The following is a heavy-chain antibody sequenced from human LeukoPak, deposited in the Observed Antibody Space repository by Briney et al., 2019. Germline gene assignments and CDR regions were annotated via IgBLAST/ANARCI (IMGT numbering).Heavy chain of an antibody. CDR3: ARGRGAYYFDY. J-gene: IGHJ4*02. CDR1: GGSISSYY. CDR2: IYYSGST. Sequence: SETLSLTCTVSGGSISSYYWSWIRQPPGKGLEWIGYIYYSGSTNYNPSLKSRVTISVDTSKNQFSLKLSSVTAADTAVHYCARGRGAYYFDYWGQGTLVTVSS. V-gene: IGHV4-59*01. D-gene: IGHD6-25*01.